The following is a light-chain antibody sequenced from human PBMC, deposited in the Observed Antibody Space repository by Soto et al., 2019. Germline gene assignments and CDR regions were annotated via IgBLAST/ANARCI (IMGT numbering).Light chain of an antibody. CDR3: QQTYSTPIT. CDR2: ASS. J-gene: IGKJ5*01. CDR1: QTISNT. Sequence: DIQMTQSPSSLSASVGDRVTITCRASQTISNTLNWYQQRPGKPPNLLIYASSTLQSRVPPRFSGGGSGTEFTLTISSLQPEDFATYYCQQTYSTPITFGQGTRLEIK. V-gene: IGKV1-39*01.